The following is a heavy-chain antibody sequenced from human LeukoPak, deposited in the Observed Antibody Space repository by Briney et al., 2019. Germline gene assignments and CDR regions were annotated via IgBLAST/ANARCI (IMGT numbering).Heavy chain of an antibody. Sequence: PSETLSLTCTVSGGSITGYYWTWVRQPAAKGLEWIGRIYSGGSTNYNPPLKSRVTMSVDTSKNQFSLKLSSVTAADTAVYYCATGRDADSARGYYDMDVWGQGTTVTVSS. V-gene: IGHV4-4*07. CDR1: GGSITGYY. D-gene: IGHD5-24*01. CDR3: ATGRDADSARGYYDMDV. CDR2: IYSGGST. J-gene: IGHJ6*02.